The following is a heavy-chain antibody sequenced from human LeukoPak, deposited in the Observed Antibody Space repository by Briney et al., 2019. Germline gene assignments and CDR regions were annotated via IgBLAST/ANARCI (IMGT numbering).Heavy chain of an antibody. Sequence: PSETLSLTCTVSGGSISSYYWNWIRQPPGKGLEWIGYIYYRGSTDYNPSPKSRVTISVDTSKNQFSLKLSSVTAADTAVYYCARGAGYPTSDAFDIWGQGTMVTVSS. CDR1: GGSISSYY. J-gene: IGHJ3*02. V-gene: IGHV4-59*01. CDR3: ARGAGYPTSDAFDI. D-gene: IGHD3-9*01. CDR2: IYYRGST.